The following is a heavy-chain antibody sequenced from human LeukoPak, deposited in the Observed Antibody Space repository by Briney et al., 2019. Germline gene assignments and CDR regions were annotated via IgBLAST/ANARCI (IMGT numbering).Heavy chain of an antibody. CDR3: ARGRDNPPMMWPALDHDY. V-gene: IGHV3-53*01. CDR1: GFIVTDNY. CDR2: LYYGGVT. Sequence: PGGSLRLSCAASGFIVTDNYMTWVRQAPGKGLEWVSSLYYGGVTFYADSVKGRFTISRDTSKNALFLHMNSLRAEDTAVYYCARGRDNPPMMWPALDHDYWGLGTLVTVSS. D-gene: IGHD3-22*01. J-gene: IGHJ4*02.